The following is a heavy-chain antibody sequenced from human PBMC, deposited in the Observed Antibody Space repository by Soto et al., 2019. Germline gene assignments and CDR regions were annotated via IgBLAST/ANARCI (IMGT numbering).Heavy chain of an antibody. CDR2: ISGDDEK. J-gene: IGHJ6*02. V-gene: IGHV2-5*02. CDR3: SHRRGMIMDV. Sequence: QITLKESGPTQVKPTQTLTLTCTFSGFSLITGGVSVAWIRQPPGKALEWLALISGDDEKRYSPSLSSRLTITKDPTKNQVVFTMPTMAPLDTATYYCSHRRGMIMDVWGQGTPVTVSS. CDR1: GFSLITGGVS. D-gene: IGHD3-16*01.